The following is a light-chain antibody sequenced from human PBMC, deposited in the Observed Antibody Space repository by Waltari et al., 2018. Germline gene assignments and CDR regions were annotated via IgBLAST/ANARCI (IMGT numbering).Light chain of an antibody. J-gene: IGLJ2*01. Sequence: QSALTQPASVSASPGQSITISCTGTSGDVGGYDYVSWYQQHPGKAPQLIIYDVNKRPSGVSHRFSASKSGNTASLTIFGLQAEYEADYYCISYTSTTTYVVVGGGTKLTVL. CDR1: SGDVGGYDY. V-gene: IGLV2-14*03. CDR3: ISYTSTTTYVV. CDR2: DVN.